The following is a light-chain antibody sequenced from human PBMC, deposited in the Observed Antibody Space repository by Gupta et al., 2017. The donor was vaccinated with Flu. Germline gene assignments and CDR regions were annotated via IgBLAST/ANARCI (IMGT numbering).Light chain of an antibody. CDR2: DVS. CDR1: SSDVGRSNY. V-gene: IGLV2-14*01. Sequence: QSALTQPASVSGSPGQSITISCTGTSSDVGRSNYVSWYQQHPGKAPKLIIYDVSYRPSGVSSRFSGSKSGNTASLTISGLEAEDEIDYYCSSYTSTNTFYVFGTGTKVTVL. J-gene: IGLJ1*01. CDR3: SSYTSTNTFYV.